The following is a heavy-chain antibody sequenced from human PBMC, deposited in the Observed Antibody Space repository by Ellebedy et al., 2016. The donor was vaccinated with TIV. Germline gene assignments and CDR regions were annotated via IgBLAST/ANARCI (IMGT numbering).Heavy chain of an antibody. CDR1: GFAFSSRW. CDR3: ARDTVPAALDAFDI. V-gene: IGHV3-74*01. Sequence: GESLKISCVASGFAFSSRWIHWVRQAPGKGLVWVSHINSDGSSTTYADSVKGRFTISRDNAKDSLYLQMDSLRAEDTAVYYCARDTVPAALDAFDIWGQGTMVTVSS. CDR2: INSDGSST. D-gene: IGHD2-2*01. J-gene: IGHJ3*02.